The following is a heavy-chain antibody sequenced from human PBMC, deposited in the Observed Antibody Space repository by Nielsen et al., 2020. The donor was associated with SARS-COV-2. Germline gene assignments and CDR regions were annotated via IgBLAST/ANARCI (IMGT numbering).Heavy chain of an antibody. Sequence: WIRQPPGKGLEWVSSITSTSTYIYYADSVKGRFTISRDNAKNSLYPQMDSLRAEDTAVYYCARDQGYCTTTSCYSVGGYFDYWGQGILVTVSS. CDR2: ITSTSTYI. CDR3: ARDQGYCTTTSCYSVGGYFDY. D-gene: IGHD2-2*01. V-gene: IGHV3-21*01. J-gene: IGHJ4*02.